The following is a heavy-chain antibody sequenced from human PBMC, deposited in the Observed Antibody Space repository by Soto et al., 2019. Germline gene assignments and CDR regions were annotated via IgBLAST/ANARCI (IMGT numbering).Heavy chain of an antibody. CDR3: AREEGHCSGGSCYATFLEDYGMDV. V-gene: IGHV1-18*01. CDR1: GYSFTISG. Sequence: GASVEIARTSSGYSFTISGITWSRKAPGQGLEWMGWISAKHGNTHYAQKFQGRVTITADESTSTAYMELSSLRSEDTAVYYCAREEGHCSGGSCYATFLEDYGMDVWGQGTTVTVSS. J-gene: IGHJ6*02. D-gene: IGHD2-15*01. CDR2: ISAKHGNT.